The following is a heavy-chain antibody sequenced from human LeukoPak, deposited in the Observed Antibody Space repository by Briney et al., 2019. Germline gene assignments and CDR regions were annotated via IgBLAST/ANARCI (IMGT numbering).Heavy chain of an antibody. CDR2: IYYSGST. V-gene: IGHV4-30-4*08. Sequence: SQTLSLTCTVSGGSISSGDYYWSWLRQPPGKGLEWIGYIYYSGSTYYNPSLKSRVTISVDTSKNQFSLKLSSVTAADTAVYYCASPAIFGVASDAFDIWGQGTMVTVSS. CDR1: GGSISSGDYY. CDR3: ASPAIFGVASDAFDI. J-gene: IGHJ3*02. D-gene: IGHD3-3*01.